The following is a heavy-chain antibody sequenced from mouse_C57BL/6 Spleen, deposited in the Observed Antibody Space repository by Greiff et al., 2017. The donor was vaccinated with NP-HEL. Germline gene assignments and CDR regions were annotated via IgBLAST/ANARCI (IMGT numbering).Heavy chain of an antibody. Sequence: QVQLKESGPELVKPGASVKISCKASGYAFSSSWMNWVKQRPGKGLEWIGRIYPGDGDTNYNGKFKGKATLTADKSSSTAYMQLSSLTSEDSAVYFCARDNYYGRDYWGQGTTLTVSS. CDR3: ARDNYYGRDY. V-gene: IGHV1-82*01. J-gene: IGHJ2*01. CDR2: IYPGDGDT. D-gene: IGHD1-1*01. CDR1: GYAFSSSW.